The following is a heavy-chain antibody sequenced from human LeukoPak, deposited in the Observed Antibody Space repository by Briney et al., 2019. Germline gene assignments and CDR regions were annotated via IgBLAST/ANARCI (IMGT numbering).Heavy chain of an antibody. J-gene: IGHJ4*02. V-gene: IGHV3-21*01. Sequence: PGGSLRLSCAASGFTFSSYEMNWVRQAPGKGLEWVSSISSSSSYIYYADSVKGRFTISRDNAKNSLYLQMNSLRAEDTAVYYCASQYCGGDCYFDYWGQGTLVTVSS. D-gene: IGHD2-21*02. CDR3: ASQYCGGDCYFDY. CDR2: ISSSSSYI. CDR1: GFTFSSYE.